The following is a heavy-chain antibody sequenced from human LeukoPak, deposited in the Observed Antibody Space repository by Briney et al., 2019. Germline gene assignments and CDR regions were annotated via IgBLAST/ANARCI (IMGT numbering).Heavy chain of an antibody. CDR2: ISWNSGNI. Sequence: GGSLRLSCAASGFTFDDYAMYWVRQAPGKGLEWVSGISWNSGNIGYADSVKGRFTISRDNAKNSLYLQMNSLRAEDTALYYCAKDSRAIGAAGTLDYWGQGTLVTVSS. CDR1: GFTFDDYA. V-gene: IGHV3-9*01. CDR3: AKDSRAIGAAGTLDY. D-gene: IGHD6-13*01. J-gene: IGHJ4*02.